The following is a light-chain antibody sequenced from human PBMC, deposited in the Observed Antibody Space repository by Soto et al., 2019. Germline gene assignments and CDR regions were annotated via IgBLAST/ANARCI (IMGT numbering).Light chain of an antibody. CDR2: KAS. Sequence: DIQMTQSPSTLSAFVGDRVTITCRASQSINSWLAWYQQKPGKAPNLLLYKASNLESGAPSRFSGSGSGAEFTLTISSLQPDGFATYYCQQYHRSPVTFGGGTKVEIK. J-gene: IGKJ4*01. CDR3: QQYHRSPVT. V-gene: IGKV1-5*03. CDR1: QSINSW.